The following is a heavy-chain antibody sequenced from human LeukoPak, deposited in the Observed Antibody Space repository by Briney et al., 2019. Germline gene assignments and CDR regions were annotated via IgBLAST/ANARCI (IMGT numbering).Heavy chain of an antibody. Sequence: SQTLSLTCAISGDSVSSNSAAWNWIRQSPSRGLEWQGRTYYRSKWYNDYAVSVKSRITINPDTSKNQFSLQLNSVTPEDTAVYYCARADALKGDFNWFDPWGQGTLVTVSS. CDR3: ARADALKGDFNWFDP. CDR2: TYYRSKWYN. V-gene: IGHV6-1*01. J-gene: IGHJ5*02. CDR1: GDSVSSNSAA. D-gene: IGHD2-21*01.